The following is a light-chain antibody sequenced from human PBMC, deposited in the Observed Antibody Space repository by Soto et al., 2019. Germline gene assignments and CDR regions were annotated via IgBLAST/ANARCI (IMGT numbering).Light chain of an antibody. J-gene: IGKJ1*01. CDR1: QSVNDNY. CDR3: QQYAASPRT. Sequence: EIVLTQSPGTLCLSPRERATLSCRASQSVNDNYLAWYQHKPGQAPRLLIYGASSRAPGIPDRFSGSGSGTDFTLTISRLEPEDFAIYYCQQYAASPRTFGQGTQVEVK. CDR2: GAS. V-gene: IGKV3-20*01.